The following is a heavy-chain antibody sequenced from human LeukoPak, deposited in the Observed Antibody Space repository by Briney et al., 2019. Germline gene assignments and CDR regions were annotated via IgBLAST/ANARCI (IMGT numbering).Heavy chain of an antibody. V-gene: IGHV4-4*07. J-gene: IGHJ5*02. CDR2: IYTSGST. CDR1: GGSISSYY. D-gene: IGHD6-19*01. Sequence: SETLSLTCTVSGGSISSYYWSWIWQPAGKGLEWIGRIYTSGSTNYNPSLKSRVTMSVDTSKNQFSLKLSSVTAADTAVYYCARDPSNTSGWKTWFDPWGQGTLVTVSS. CDR3: ARDPSNTSGWKTWFDP.